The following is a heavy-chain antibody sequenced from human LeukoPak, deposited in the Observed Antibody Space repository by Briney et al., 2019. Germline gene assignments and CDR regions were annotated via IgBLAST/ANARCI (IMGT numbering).Heavy chain of an antibody. CDR3: SSAGTDYYHYKDV. J-gene: IGHJ6*03. CDR2: IIPIFGTA. CDR1: GGTFSSYA. D-gene: IGHD1-26*01. V-gene: IGHV1-69*05. Sequence: SVKVSCKASGGTFSSYAISWVRQAPGQGLEWMGGIIPIFGTANYAQKFQGRVTITTDESTSTAYMELSSLRSEDTAVYYCSSAGTDYYHYKDVWGKGTTVTVSS.